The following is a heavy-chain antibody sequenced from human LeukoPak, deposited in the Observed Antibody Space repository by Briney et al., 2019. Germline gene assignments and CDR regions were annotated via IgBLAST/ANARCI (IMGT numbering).Heavy chain of an antibody. J-gene: IGHJ4*02. CDR3: ASSYRPIDY. V-gene: IGHV3-7*01. CDR2: IKQDGSEK. CDR1: GFTLNNNW. Sequence: GGSLRLSCAASGFTLNNNWMSWVRQAPGKGLEWVAKIKQDGSEKYYVDSVKGRFTISRDNAKNSLHLQMNSLRAEDTAVYYCASSYRPIDYWGQGTLVTVSS. D-gene: IGHD3-10*01.